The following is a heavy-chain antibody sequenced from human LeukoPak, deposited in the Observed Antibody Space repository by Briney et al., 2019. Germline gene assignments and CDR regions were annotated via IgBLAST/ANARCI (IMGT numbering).Heavy chain of an antibody. J-gene: IGHJ4*02. CDR3: ARSQYSSSWYLFDY. V-gene: IGHV4-39*01. Sequence: SETLSLTCTVSGGSISSSSYYWCWIRQPPGKGLEWIGSIYYSGSTYYNPSLKSRVTISVDTSKNQFSLKLSSVTAADTAVYYCARSQYSSSWYLFDYWGQGTLVTVSS. CDR1: GGSISSSSYY. CDR2: IYYSGST. D-gene: IGHD6-13*01.